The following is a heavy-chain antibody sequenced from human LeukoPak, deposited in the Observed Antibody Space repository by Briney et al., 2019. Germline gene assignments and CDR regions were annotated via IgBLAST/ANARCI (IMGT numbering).Heavy chain of an antibody. D-gene: IGHD4-11*01. Sequence: GGSLRLSCAASGFTFSSYAMSWVRQAPGKGLEWVSAISGSGGSTYYADSVKGRFTISRENAKNTLDLQMNSLRAEDTAVYYCVRLYDDYTNGHFDSWGQGTLVTVSS. J-gene: IGHJ4*02. CDR3: VRLYDDYTNGHFDS. CDR2: ISGSGGST. V-gene: IGHV3-23*01. CDR1: GFTFSSYA.